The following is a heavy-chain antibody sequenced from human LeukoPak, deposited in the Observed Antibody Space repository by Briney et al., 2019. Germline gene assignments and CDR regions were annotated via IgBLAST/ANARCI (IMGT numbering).Heavy chain of an antibody. Sequence: GRSLRLSCAASGFTFSSYAMHWVRQAPGKGLEWVAVISYDGSNKYYADSVKGRFTISRDNSKNTLYLQMNSLRAEDTAVYYCARGPAGTGAFDIWGQGTMVTVSS. D-gene: IGHD6-13*01. CDR1: GFTFSSYA. CDR3: ARGPAGTGAFDI. CDR2: ISYDGSNK. V-gene: IGHV3-30*04. J-gene: IGHJ3*02.